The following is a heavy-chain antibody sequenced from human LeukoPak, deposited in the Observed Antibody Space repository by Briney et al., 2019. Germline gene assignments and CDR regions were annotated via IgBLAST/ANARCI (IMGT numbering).Heavy chain of an antibody. Sequence: PGGSLRLSCAASGFTFSSYSMNWVRHAPGKGLEWVSAISGSGGSTYYADSVKGRFTISRDNSKNTLYLQMNSLRAEDTAVYYCARKTDSGGQGDYWGPGTLVTVSS. J-gene: IGHJ4*02. CDR3: ARKTDSGGQGDY. CDR1: GFTFSSYS. V-gene: IGHV3-23*01. D-gene: IGHD3-22*01. CDR2: ISGSGGST.